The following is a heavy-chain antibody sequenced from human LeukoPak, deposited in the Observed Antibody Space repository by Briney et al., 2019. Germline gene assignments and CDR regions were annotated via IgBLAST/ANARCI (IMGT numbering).Heavy chain of an antibody. Sequence: SETLSLTCTVSGYSISSGYYWGWIRQPPGKGLEWIGTIYHSGSTYYNPSLKSRVTISVDTSKNQFSLKLTSVTAADTAVYYCARVRGYCSSTICYRYYFDYWGQGTLVTVAS. J-gene: IGHJ4*02. V-gene: IGHV4-38-2*02. CDR1: GYSISSGYY. D-gene: IGHD2-2*01. CDR2: IYHSGST. CDR3: ARVRGYCSSTICYRYYFDY.